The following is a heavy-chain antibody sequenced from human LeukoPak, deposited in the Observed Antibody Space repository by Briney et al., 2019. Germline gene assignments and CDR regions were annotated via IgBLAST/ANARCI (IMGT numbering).Heavy chain of an antibody. CDR2: IYYSGST. J-gene: IGHJ4*02. CDR1: GGSISSSSYY. D-gene: IGHD1-26*01. Sequence: SETLSLTCTVSGGSISSSSYYWGWIRQPPGKGLEWIGSIYYSGSTYYNPSLKSRVTISVDTSKNQFSLKLSSVTAADTAVYYCARHVVGATTMVDYWGQGTLVTVSS. V-gene: IGHV4-39*01. CDR3: ARHVVGATTMVDY.